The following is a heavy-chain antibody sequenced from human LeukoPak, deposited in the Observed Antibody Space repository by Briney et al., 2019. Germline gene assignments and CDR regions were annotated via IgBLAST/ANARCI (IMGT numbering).Heavy chain of an antibody. CDR1: GYSISSGYY. CDR2: INHSGST. V-gene: IGHV4-38-2*02. CDR3: ATPQY. J-gene: IGHJ4*02. Sequence: SKTLSLTCTVSGYSISSGYYWSWIRQPPGKGLEWIGEINHSGSTNYNPSLKSRVTISVDTSKNQFSLKLSSVTAADTAVYYCATPQYWGQGTLVTVSS.